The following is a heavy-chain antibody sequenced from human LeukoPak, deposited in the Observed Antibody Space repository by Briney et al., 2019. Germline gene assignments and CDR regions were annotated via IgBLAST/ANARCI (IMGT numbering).Heavy chain of an antibody. D-gene: IGHD3-9*01. V-gene: IGHV3-48*04. CDR2: ISSSGSTL. J-gene: IGHJ4*02. Sequence: GGSLRLSCAASGFTFSSYGMTWVRQAPGKRLEWISYISSSGSTLYYADSVKGRFTISRDNAKNSLYLQMNSLRAEDTAVYYCARDSNYHILTGYYDYWGQGTLVTVSS. CDR3: ARDSNYHILTGYYDY. CDR1: GFTFSSYG.